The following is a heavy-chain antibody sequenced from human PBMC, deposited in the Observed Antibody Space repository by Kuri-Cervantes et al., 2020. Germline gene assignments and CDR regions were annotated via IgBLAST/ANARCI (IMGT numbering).Heavy chain of an antibody. Sequence: GESLKISCAASGFTLRSYVMSWVRQAPGKGLEWLSGISGSGGSTYYADSVKGRFTISRDNAKNTLYLQMNSLRDEDTAVYYCAKSDWFDPWGQGTLVTVSS. J-gene: IGHJ5*02. V-gene: IGHV3-23*01. CDR3: AKSDWFDP. CDR2: ISGSGGST. CDR1: GFTLRSYV.